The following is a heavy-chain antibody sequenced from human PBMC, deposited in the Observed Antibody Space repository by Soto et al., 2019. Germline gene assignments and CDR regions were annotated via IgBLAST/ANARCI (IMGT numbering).Heavy chain of an antibody. Sequence: QVQLVESGGGVVQPGRSLRLSCAASGFTFSSYGMHWVRQAPGKGLEWVAVISYDGSNKYYADSVKGRFTISRDNSKNTLYLQMDGLRAEDTAVGYCAKGSMGVVAALDYWGQGTLVTVSS. CDR3: AKGSMGVVAALDY. D-gene: IGHD2-15*01. V-gene: IGHV3-30*18. J-gene: IGHJ4*02. CDR1: GFTFSSYG. CDR2: ISYDGSNK.